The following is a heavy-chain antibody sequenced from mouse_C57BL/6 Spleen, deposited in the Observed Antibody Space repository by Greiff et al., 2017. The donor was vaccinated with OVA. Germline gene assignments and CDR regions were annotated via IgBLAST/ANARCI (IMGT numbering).Heavy chain of an antibody. V-gene: IGHV1-19*01. J-gene: IGHJ1*03. CDR2: INPYNGGT. CDR3: AYYYGSSWYFDV. CDR1: GYTFTDYY. Sequence: EVQLKQSGPVLVKPGASVKMSCKASGYTFTDYYMNWVKQSHGKSLEWIGVINPYNGGTSYNQKFKGKATLTVDKSSSTAYMELNSLTSEDSAVYYCAYYYGSSWYFDVWGTGTTVTASS. D-gene: IGHD1-1*01.